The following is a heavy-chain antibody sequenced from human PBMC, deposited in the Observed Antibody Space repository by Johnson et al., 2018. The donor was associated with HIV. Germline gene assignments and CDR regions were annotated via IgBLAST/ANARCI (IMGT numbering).Heavy chain of an antibody. CDR1: GFTFSSYG. Sequence: QMQLVESGGGVVQPGRSLRLSCAASGFTFSSYGMHWVRQAPGKGLEWVAVIWYDGSNKYYADSVKGRFTISRDNSKNTLYLQMNSLRAEDTAVYYGARDGRTGTMILNAFDIWGQGTMVTVSS. CDR3: ARDGRTGTMILNAFDI. V-gene: IGHV3-33*01. CDR2: IWYDGSNK. J-gene: IGHJ3*02. D-gene: IGHD1-7*01.